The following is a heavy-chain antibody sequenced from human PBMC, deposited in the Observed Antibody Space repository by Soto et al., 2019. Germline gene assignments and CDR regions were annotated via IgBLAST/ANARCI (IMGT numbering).Heavy chain of an antibody. CDR2: IKQDGSEK. CDR3: ARVIGHQYSSSYRRNYYYYYYMDV. CDR1: GFTFSSYW. J-gene: IGHJ6*03. V-gene: IGHV3-7*01. D-gene: IGHD6-6*01. Sequence: EVQLVESGGGLVQPGGSLRLSCAASGFTFSSYWMSWVRQAPGKGLEWVANIKQDGSEKYYVDSVKGRFTISRDNAKNSHYLQMKSLRAEDTAVYYCARVIGHQYSSSYRRNYYYYYYMDVWGKGTTVTVSS.